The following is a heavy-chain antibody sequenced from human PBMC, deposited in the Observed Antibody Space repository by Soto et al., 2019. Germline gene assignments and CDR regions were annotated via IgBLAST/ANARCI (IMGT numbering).Heavy chain of an antibody. V-gene: IGHV6-1*01. J-gene: IGHJ4*02. CDR2: TYYRSKWYN. CDR3: VRLIGNSGLDF. Sequence: PSQTLSLTCAISGDSVSSSSVTWNWIRQSPSRGLEWLGRTYYRSKWYNDYAESVKSRITINPDTSKNQFSLHLNSVTPEDTAVYYCVRLIGNSGLDFWGQGTLVTVS. CDR1: GDSVSSSSVT. D-gene: IGHD1-26*01.